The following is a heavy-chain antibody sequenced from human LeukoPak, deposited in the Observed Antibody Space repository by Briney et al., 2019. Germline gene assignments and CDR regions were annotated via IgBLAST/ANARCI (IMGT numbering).Heavy chain of an antibody. CDR2: ISYDGSNK. D-gene: IGHD1-26*01. V-gene: IGHV3-30-3*01. CDR1: GFTFSSYA. Sequence: PGGSLRLSCAPSGFTFSSYAMHWVRQPPGKGLEWVAVISYDGSNKYYADSVKGRFTISRDNSNNTLYLQMNSLRAEDTAVYYCARAKSWELLDPPHDYWGQGTLVTVSS. J-gene: IGHJ4*02. CDR3: ARAKSWELLDPPHDY.